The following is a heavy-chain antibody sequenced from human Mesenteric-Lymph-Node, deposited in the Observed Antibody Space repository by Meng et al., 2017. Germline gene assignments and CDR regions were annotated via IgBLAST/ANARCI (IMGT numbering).Heavy chain of an antibody. CDR2: ILTQTNNYAT. V-gene: IGHV3-73*01. Sequence: LSLTCAASGFTFSGSAIHWVRQTSGKGLEWVGRILTQTNNYATKYAASVKGRFNISRDDSKNTAYLQMNSLETEDTAVYFCSRTTTVITQIFDYWGQGTLVTVSS. CDR3: SRTTTVITQIFDY. CDR1: GFTFSGSA. J-gene: IGHJ4*02. D-gene: IGHD4-23*01.